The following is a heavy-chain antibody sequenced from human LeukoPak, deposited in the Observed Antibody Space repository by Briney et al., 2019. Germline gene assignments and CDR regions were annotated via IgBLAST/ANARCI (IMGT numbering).Heavy chain of an antibody. Sequence: ASVKVSCKASGYTFTDYYMHWVRQAPGQGLEWMGWINPKSDVTNYAQKFQGRVSLTRDTSTSTVYMELRSLTSDDTAVYYCARDRFSSTTSNWFDSWGQGTLATVSS. V-gene: IGHV1-2*02. CDR1: GYTFTDYY. J-gene: IGHJ5*01. CDR2: INPKSDVT. D-gene: IGHD2-2*01. CDR3: ARDRFSSTTSNWFDS.